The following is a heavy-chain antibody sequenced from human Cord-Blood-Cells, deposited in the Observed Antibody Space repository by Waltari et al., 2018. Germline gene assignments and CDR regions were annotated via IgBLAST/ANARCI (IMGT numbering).Heavy chain of an antibody. D-gene: IGHD6-6*01. CDR2: NNPNSGGT. J-gene: IGHJ5*02. V-gene: IGHV1-2*02. CDR3: AVESIAADNSFDP. Sequence: QVQLVQSGAEVKKPGASVKVACTPSGSTLPGYSMPWVRQDPGQGLGWMGWNNPNSGGTKDAEKFQCRVTMTRDTSISTPQMDLRRLRSDDTYLYYSAVESIAADNSFDPWGQGTLVTVSS. CDR1: GSTLPGYS.